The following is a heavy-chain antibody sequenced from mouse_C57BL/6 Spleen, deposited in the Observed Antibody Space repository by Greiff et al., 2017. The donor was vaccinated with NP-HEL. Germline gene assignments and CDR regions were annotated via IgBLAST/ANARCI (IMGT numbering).Heavy chain of an antibody. Sequence: VQLKQSGPVLVKPGASVKMSCKASGYTFTDYYMNWVKQSHGKSLEWIGVINPYNGGTSYNQKFKGKATFTVDKSSSPAYMELNSLTSEDSAVYYCATFYYDYDRLPYWGQGTLVTVSA. CDR1: GYTFTDYY. J-gene: IGHJ3*01. D-gene: IGHD2-4*01. CDR2: INPYNGGT. CDR3: ATFYYDYDRLPY. V-gene: IGHV1-19*01.